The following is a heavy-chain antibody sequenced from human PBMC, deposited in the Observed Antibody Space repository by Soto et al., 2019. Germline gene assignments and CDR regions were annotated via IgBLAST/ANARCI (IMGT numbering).Heavy chain of an antibody. CDR3: AKELVVYGEGAFDI. V-gene: IGHV3-30*18. J-gene: IGHJ3*02. Sequence: QVQLVESGGGVVQPGRSLRLSCAASGFTFSSYGMHWVRQAPGKGLEWVAVISYDGSNKYYADSVKGRFTISRDNSKNTLYLQMNSLRAEDTAVYYCAKELVVYGEGAFDIWGQGTMVTVSS. CDR1: GFTFSSYG. CDR2: ISYDGSNK. D-gene: IGHD4-17*01.